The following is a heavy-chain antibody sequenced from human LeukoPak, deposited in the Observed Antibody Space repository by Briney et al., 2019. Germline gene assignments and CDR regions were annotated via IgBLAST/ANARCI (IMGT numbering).Heavy chain of an antibody. D-gene: IGHD3-9*01. J-gene: IGHJ4*02. CDR1: GFTVSSNY. V-gene: IGHV3-53*01. CDR2: IYSGGST. CDR3: ASATVDILTGSPIFFFDY. Sequence: GGSLRLSCAASGFTVSSNYMSWVRQAPGKGLEWVSVIYSGGSTYYADSVKGRFTISRDNSKNTLYLQMNSLRAEDTAVYYCASATVDILTGSPIFFFDYWGQGTLVTVSS.